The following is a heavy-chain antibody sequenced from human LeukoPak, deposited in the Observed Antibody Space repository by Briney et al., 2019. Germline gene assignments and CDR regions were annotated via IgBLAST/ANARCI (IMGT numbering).Heavy chain of an antibody. CDR2: ISAYNGNT. Sequence: ASVKVSCKASGYTFTSYGISWVRQAPGQGLEWVGWISAYNGNTNYAQKLQGRVTMTTDTSTSTAYMELRSLRSDDTAVYYCARDSEMVRGVITDPNFDYWGQGTLVTVSS. CDR1: GYTFTSYG. J-gene: IGHJ4*02. CDR3: ARDSEMVRGVITDPNFDY. D-gene: IGHD3-10*01. V-gene: IGHV1-18*01.